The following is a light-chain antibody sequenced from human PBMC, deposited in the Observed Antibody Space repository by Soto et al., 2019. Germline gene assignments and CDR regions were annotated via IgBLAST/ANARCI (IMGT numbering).Light chain of an antibody. CDR1: QSVTGSY. J-gene: IGKJ3*01. CDR2: GAS. CDR3: QQYGSSPPVT. Sequence: EIGLTQSPGTLSLSPGERATLSRRASQSVTGSYLAWYQQKPGQAPRLLIYGASSRASGIPDRFSGSGSGTDFTLTISRLEPEDFAVYYCQQYGSSPPVTFGPGTKVDMK. V-gene: IGKV3-20*01.